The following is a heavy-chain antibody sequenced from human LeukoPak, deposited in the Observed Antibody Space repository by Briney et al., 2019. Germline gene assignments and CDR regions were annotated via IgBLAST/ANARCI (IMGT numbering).Heavy chain of an antibody. V-gene: IGHV4-34*01. D-gene: IGHD6-19*01. J-gene: IGHJ4*02. CDR3: ARCQWLAFDS. CDR2: INHSGST. Sequence: PSETLSLTCAVYGGSFSGYYWSWIRQPPGKGLEWIGEINHSGSTNYNPSLKSRVTISVDTSKNQFSLKLSSVTAADTAIYYCARCQWLAFDSWGQGTLVTVSS. CDR1: GGSFSGYY.